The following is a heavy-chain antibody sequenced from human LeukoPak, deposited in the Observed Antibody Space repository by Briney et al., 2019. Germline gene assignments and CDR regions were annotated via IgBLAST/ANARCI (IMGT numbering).Heavy chain of an antibody. CDR2: IYHSGST. CDR1: GGSFSGYY. V-gene: IGHV4-34*01. J-gene: IGHJ4*02. Sequence: SETLSLTCAVYGGSFSGYYWSWIRQPPGKGLEWIGYIYHSGSTYYNPSLKSRVTISVDRSKNQFSLKLSSVTAADTAVYYCARGGYSGYVGYFDYWGQGTLVTVSS. D-gene: IGHD5-12*01. CDR3: ARGGYSGYVGYFDY.